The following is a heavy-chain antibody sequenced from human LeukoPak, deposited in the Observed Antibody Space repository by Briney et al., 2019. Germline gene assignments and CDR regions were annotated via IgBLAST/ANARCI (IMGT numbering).Heavy chain of an antibody. CDR1: TFFFSDNY. CDR2: ISDRGSTI. V-gene: IGHV3-11*01. CDR3: ARDMAGHYGSGTFFDF. D-gene: IGHD3-10*01. J-gene: IGHJ4*02. Sequence: GGSLTLSCAAYTFFFSDNYVRWVSQAEGKGRGWVAYISDRGSTIYYADSVKGRFTSSRDKAKNSLYLQMNGLRAEDTAVYYCARDMAGHYGSGTFFDFWGQGNIVTVSS.